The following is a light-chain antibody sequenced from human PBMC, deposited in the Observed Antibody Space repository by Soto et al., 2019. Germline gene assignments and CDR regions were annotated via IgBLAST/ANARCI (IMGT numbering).Light chain of an antibody. CDR2: GDS. Sequence: SYELTHPPSVSVAPGQTARITCERPNIGSKSVHWYQQKPGQAPVLVVYGDSDRPSGNPERFSGSNSENTATLTITRVEAGDEADYYCQVWDSSSDHVVFGGGTKLTVL. J-gene: IGLJ2*01. CDR3: QVWDSSSDHVV. CDR1: NIGSKS. V-gene: IGLV3-21*02.